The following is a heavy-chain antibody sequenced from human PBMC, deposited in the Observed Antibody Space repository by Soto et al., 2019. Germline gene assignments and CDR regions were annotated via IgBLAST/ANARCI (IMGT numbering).Heavy chain of an antibody. D-gene: IGHD4-17*01. CDR2: IYYSGST. CDR1: GGSISSSSYY. CDR3: ARPTVTPYYFDY. V-gene: IGHV4-39*01. J-gene: IGHJ4*02. Sequence: SETLSLTCTVSGGSISSSSYYGGWIRQPPGKGLEWIGSIYYSGSTYYNPSLKSRVTISVDTSKNQFSLKLSSVTAADTAVYYCARPTVTPYYFDYWGQGTPVTVS.